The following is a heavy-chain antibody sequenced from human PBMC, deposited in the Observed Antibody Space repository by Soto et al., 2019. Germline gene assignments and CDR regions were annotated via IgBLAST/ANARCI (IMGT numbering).Heavy chain of an antibody. CDR3: ARDGVAVAGILGMDV. D-gene: IGHD6-13*01. Sequence: ASVKVSCKASGYIFTDYYLHWVRQAPGQGLEWVGWINPNGGGTNYAQKFEGWVTMTRDTSISTAYMELTRLKSDDTAVYYCARDGVAVAGILGMDVWGQGTTVT. CDR2: INPNGGGT. CDR1: GYIFTDYY. J-gene: IGHJ6*02. V-gene: IGHV1-2*04.